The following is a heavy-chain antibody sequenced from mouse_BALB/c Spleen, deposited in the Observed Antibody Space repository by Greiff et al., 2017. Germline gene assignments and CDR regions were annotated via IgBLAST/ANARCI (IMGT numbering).Heavy chain of an antibody. CDR3: ARGSVAY. D-gene: IGHD6-1*01. Sequence: QVQLQQSGAELAKPGASVKMSCKASGYTFTSYWMHWVKQRPGQGLEWIGYINPSTGYTEYNQKFKDKATLTADKSSSTAYMQLSSLTSEDSAVYYCARGSVAYWGQGTLVTVSA. CDR2: INPSTGYT. V-gene: IGHV1-7*01. J-gene: IGHJ3*01. CDR1: GYTFTSYW.